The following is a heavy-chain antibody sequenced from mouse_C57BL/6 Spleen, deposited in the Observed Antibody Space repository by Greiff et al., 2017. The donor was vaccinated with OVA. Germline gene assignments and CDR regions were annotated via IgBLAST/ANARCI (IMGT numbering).Heavy chain of an antibody. CDR3: TRSGWAYYCDY. D-gene: IGHD1-1*02. V-gene: IGHV1-15*01. J-gene: IGHJ2*01. CDR2: IDPETGGT. CDR1: GYTFTDYE. Sequence: VQLQQSGAELVRPGASVTLSCKASGYTFTDYEMHWVKQTPVHGLEWIGAIDPETGGTAYNQKFKGKAILTADKSSSTAYMELRSLTSEDSAVYDCTRSGWAYYCDYWGQGTTLTVSS.